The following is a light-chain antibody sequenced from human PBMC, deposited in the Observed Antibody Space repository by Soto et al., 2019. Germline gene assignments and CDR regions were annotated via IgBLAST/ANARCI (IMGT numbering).Light chain of an antibody. CDR2: AAS. V-gene: IGKV1-27*01. CDR3: QKYNSVPIT. J-gene: IGKJ5*01. CDR1: QDISNN. Sequence: DIQMTQSPSSLSASVGDRVTITCRASQDISNNLAWYQQKPGKVPKLLIYAASTLQSGVPSRFSGSGSGTDFTLTISSLQPEDVATYYCQKYNSVPITFGQGTRLEVK.